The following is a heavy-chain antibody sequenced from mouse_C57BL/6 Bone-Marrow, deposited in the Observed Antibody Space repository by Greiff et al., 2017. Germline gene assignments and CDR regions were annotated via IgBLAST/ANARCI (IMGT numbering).Heavy chain of an antibody. CDR2: INPYNGGT. J-gene: IGHJ3*01. V-gene: IGHV1-19*01. CDR1: GYTFTDYY. CDR3: ALTGREFAY. D-gene: IGHD4-1*01. Sequence: VQLQQSGPVLVKPGASVKMSCKASGYTFTDYYMNWVKQSPGKSLEWIGVINPYNGGTSYNQKFKGKATLTVDKSSSTAYMELNSLASEDSAVYYCALTGREFAYWGQGTLVTVSA.